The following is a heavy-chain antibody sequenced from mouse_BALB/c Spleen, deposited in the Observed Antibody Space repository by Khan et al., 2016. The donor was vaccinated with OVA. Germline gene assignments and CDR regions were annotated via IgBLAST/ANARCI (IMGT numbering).Heavy chain of an antibody. J-gene: IGHJ3*01. CDR1: GYSITSEYV. Sequence: EVQLQESGPGLVKPSQSLSLTCTVTGYSITSEYVWNWIRQFPGNKQERMGYINYSGNTRFNPFLKSRTSINRDTSKNQFFLQLNSRTTDDTATYYCARKDYYDYDLFPYWGQGTLVTVSA. CDR2: INYSGNT. V-gene: IGHV3-2*02. CDR3: ARKDYYDYDLFPY. D-gene: IGHD2-4*01.